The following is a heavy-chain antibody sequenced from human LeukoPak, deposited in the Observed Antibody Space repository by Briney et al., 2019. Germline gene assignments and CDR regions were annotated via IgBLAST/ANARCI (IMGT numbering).Heavy chain of an antibody. CDR2: ISGSGGSA. V-gene: IGHV3-23*01. J-gene: IGHJ4*02. D-gene: IGHD2-21*02. CDR3: AKSFGSSTASTPGGY. CDR1: GFTFNSYA. Sequence: GGSLRLSCAASGFTFNSYAMSWVRQAPGKGLEWVSTISGSGGSAYYADSVKGRFTVSRDNSKNTLYLQMNSLRAEDTAVYYCAKSFGSSTASTPGGYWGQGTLVTVSS.